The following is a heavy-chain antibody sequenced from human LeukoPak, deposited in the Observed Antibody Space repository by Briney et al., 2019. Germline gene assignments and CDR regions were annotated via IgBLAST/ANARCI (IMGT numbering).Heavy chain of an antibody. J-gene: IGHJ5*01. CDR3: ASVIGSWFVY. CDR2: ISAYNGNT. D-gene: IGHD3-16*02. V-gene: IGHV1-18*04. Sequence: AVTVSYQASLYTFTNYGISWVRQAPAQGLEWMGWISAYNGNTNHAQKPQGRVTMTTDISPSTAYMELRSLRCDVTAVYYGASVIGSWFVYWGQGTLVTVSS. CDR1: LYTFTNYG.